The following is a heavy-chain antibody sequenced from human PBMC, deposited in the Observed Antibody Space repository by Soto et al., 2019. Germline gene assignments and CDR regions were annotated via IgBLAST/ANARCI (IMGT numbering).Heavy chain of an antibody. Sequence: QMQLVESGGGVVQPGRSLRLSCVASGVTLDLNGLHWVRQAPGKGMEWVTVISYDGSDKYYAYFLKGRVTGSRDNSKNTLYPHRDSLRTEDTAIYYCARDRGAGRENYFGMDVCGQGTTVTVSS. D-gene: IGHD3-10*01. J-gene: IGHJ6*02. CDR2: ISYDGSDK. V-gene: IGHV3-30-3*01. CDR3: ARDRGAGRENYFGMDV. CDR1: GVTLDLNG.